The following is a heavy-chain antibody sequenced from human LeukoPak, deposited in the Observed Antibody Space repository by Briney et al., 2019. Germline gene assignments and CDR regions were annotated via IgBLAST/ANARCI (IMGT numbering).Heavy chain of an antibody. CDR3: ARDYYDSSGSPYYYYYMDV. D-gene: IGHD3-22*01. V-gene: IGHV4-39*07. Sequence: SETLSLTCTVSGGSITTSSYYWGWIRQPPGKGLEWIGSIHYSGSTYYNPSLKSRVTMSVDTSKNQFSLKLSSVTAADTAVYYCARDYYDSSGSPYYYYYMDVWGKGTTVTISS. J-gene: IGHJ6*03. CDR2: IHYSGST. CDR1: GGSITTSSYY.